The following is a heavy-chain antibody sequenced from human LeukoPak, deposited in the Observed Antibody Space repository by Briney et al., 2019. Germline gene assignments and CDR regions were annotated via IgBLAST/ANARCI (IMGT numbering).Heavy chain of an antibody. V-gene: IGHV5-51*01. J-gene: IGHJ3*02. Sequence: SGGSPEIPLKGPGYHFTSYWNGWVPPLPGKGLEGMGIIYPGDSDTRYSPSFQGQVTISAHKSISTAYLQWSSLKASDTAMYYCARRSMVRGVQRMGAFDIWGQGTLVTVSS. CDR1: GYHFTSYW. CDR3: ARRSMVRGVQRMGAFDI. CDR2: IYPGDSDT. D-gene: IGHD3-10*01.